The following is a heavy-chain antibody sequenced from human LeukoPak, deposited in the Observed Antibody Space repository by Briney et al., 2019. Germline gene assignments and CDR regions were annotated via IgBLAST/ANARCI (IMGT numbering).Heavy chain of an antibody. D-gene: IGHD6-13*01. Sequence: GGSLRLSCTASGFTFGDYAMSWFRQAPGKGLEWVGFIRSKAYGGTTEYAASVKGRFTISRDDSKSIAYLQMNSLKTEDTAVYYCTRVNEYSSSWYVPSHYWGQGTLVTVSS. J-gene: IGHJ4*02. V-gene: IGHV3-49*03. CDR3: TRVNEYSSSWYVPSHY. CDR2: IRSKAYGGTT. CDR1: GFTFGDYA.